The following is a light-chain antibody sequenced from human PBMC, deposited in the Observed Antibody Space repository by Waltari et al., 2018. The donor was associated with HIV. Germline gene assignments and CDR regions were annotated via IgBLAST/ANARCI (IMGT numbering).Light chain of an antibody. CDR2: GNS. CDR3: STWDNSLSGWV. J-gene: IGLJ3*02. V-gene: IGLV1-44*01. Sequence: QSALTQEASVSGTVGQTVTLSCSGNSNNIGIYNVAWYQQFSHVTPKTVMFGNSPTSGSPARFSASQSGTSASLTISGLQPEDDAHYYCSTWDNSLSGWVLGGGTTLTVL. CDR1: SNNIGIYN.